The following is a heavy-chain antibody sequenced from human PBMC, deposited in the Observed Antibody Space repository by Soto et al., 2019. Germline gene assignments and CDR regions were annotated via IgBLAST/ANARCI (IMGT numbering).Heavy chain of an antibody. D-gene: IGHD1-1*01. J-gene: IGHJ4*02. CDR3: VRTLGNKPPDY. CDR1: GFSLSARGVG. CDR2: IYWDDDK. Sequence: SGPTLVNPTETLTLTCTFSGFSLSARGVGVGWIRQPPGKAPEWLALIYWDDDKRYSPSVKSRVTIARDTSKNQVLLILTDMDPVDSATYYCVRTLGNKPPDYWGQGNLVTVSS. V-gene: IGHV2-5*02.